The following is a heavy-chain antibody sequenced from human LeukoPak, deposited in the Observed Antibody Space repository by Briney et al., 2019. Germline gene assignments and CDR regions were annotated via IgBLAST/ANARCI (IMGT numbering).Heavy chain of an antibody. CDR2: INPNSGGT. D-gene: IGHD3-3*02. V-gene: IGHV1-2*04. Sequence: ASVKVSCKASGYTFTGYYMHWVRQAPGQGLEWMGWINPNSGGTNYAQKFQGWVTMTRDTSISTAYMELSRLRSDDTAVYYCARSFPLVFSRTPEHEHGMDVWGQGTTVTVSS. J-gene: IGHJ6*02. CDR1: GYTFTGYY. CDR3: ARSFPLVFSRTPEHEHGMDV.